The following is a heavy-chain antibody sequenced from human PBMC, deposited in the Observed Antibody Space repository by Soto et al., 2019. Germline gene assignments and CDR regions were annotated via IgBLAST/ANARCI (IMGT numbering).Heavy chain of an antibody. Sequence: GGSLRLSCAASGFTFSSYGMHWVRQAPGKGLEWVAVIWYDGSNKYYADSVKGRFTISRDNSKNTLYLQMNSLRAEDTAVYYCARVKAVAGANYYYGMDVWGQGTTVTVSS. D-gene: IGHD6-19*01. J-gene: IGHJ6*02. CDR1: GFTFSSYG. CDR2: IWYDGSNK. V-gene: IGHV3-33*01. CDR3: ARVKAVAGANYYYGMDV.